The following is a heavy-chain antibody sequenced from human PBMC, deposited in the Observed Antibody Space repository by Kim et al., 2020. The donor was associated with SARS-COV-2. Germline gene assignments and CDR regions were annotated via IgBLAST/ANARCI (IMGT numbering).Heavy chain of an antibody. D-gene: IGHD2-2*01. CDR3: ARDYCSSTSCYYYYYGMDV. CDR2: INAGNGNT. V-gene: IGHV1-3*01. CDR1: GYTFTSYA. Sequence: ASVKVSCKASGYTFTSYAMHWVRQAPGQRLEWMGWINAGNGNTKYSQKFQGRVTITRDTSASTAYMELSSLRSEDTAVYYCARDYCSSTSCYYYYYGMDVWGRGTRVTVSS. J-gene: IGHJ6*02.